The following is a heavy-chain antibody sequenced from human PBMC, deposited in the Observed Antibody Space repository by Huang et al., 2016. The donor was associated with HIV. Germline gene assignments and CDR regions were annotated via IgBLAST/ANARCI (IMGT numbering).Heavy chain of an antibody. CDR2: IYHSGST. CDR3: ARERMMSWLDDHDAFDI. D-gene: IGHD1-1*01. J-gene: IGHJ3*02. V-gene: IGHV4-34*01. CDR1: GGSFSGYY. Sequence: QVQLQQWGAGLLKPSETLSLTCAVYGGSFSGYYWSWIRQSPGKGLEWIGEIYHSGSTNYNPSLKSRLTISVDTSKNQFSLKLSSVTAADTAVYYCARERMMSWLDDHDAFDIWGQGTMVTVSS.